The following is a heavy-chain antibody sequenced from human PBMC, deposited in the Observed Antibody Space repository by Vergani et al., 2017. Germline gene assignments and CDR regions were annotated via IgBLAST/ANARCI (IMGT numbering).Heavy chain of an antibody. CDR2: IHHSGDT. Sequence: QVQLQESGPGLVKPSETLTLTCDVSDSSIMTNPYWGWFRQSPGKGLEWIGCIHHSGDTHYNSSLKSRVPISIVSSSKFSLSLTSVTAADTAIYYCASHRGSGGFFPSSYFCEMDVWGHGTTVTVSS. D-gene: IGHD3-10*01. CDR3: ASHRGSGGFFPSSYFCEMDV. CDR1: DSSIMTNPY. V-gene: IGHV4-38-2*01. J-gene: IGHJ6*02.